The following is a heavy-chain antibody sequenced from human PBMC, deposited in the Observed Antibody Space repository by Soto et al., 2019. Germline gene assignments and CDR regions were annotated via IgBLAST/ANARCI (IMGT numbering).Heavy chain of an antibody. CDR3: ARDVAECGELLWGEHYFDY. V-gene: IGHV3-11*01. Sequence: QVQLVESGGGLVKPGGSLRLSCAASGFTFSDYYMSWIRQAPGKGLEWVSYISSSGSTIYYADSVKGRFTISRDNAKNSLYLQRNSLRAEDTAVYYCARDVAECGELLWGEHYFDYWGQGTLVTVSS. D-gene: IGHD3-10*01. CDR2: ISSSGSTI. CDR1: GFTFSDYY. J-gene: IGHJ4*02.